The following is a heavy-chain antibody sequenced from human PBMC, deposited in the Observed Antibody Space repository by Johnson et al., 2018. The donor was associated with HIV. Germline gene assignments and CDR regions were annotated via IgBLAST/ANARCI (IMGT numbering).Heavy chain of an antibody. V-gene: IGHV3-30-3*01. J-gene: IGHJ3*02. CDR1: GFTFSSYA. Sequence: QVQLVESGGGLVKPGGSLRLSCAASGFTFSSYAMHWVRQAPGKGLEWVAVISYDGSNKYYADSVKGRFTISRDNSKNTLYLQMNSLRAEDTAVYYCARDRELLRADDAFDIWGQGTMVTVSS. CDR3: ARDRELLRADDAFDI. CDR2: ISYDGSNK. D-gene: IGHD1-26*01.